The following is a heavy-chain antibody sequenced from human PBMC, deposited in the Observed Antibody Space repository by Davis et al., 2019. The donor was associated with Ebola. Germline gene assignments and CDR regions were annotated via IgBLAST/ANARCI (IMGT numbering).Heavy chain of an antibody. V-gene: IGHV4-39*01. CDR2: INFRGTT. CDR3: AIQILGFTRVFDY. Sequence: MPSETLSLTCSVSGDSISSNYAYWGWIRQPPGKGLEWIGNINFRGTTYYSPSLKSRTTISVDTSKNQFSLQLTSVTAADTAVYYCAIQILGFTRVFDYWGRGTQVTVSS. CDR1: GDSISSNYAY. D-gene: IGHD1-26*01. J-gene: IGHJ4*02.